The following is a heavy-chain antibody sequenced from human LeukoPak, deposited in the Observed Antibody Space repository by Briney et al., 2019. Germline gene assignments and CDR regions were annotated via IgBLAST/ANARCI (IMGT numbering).Heavy chain of an antibody. Sequence: GWSLRLSCAASGFTFSDYYMSWIRQAPGKGLEWVSYISSSGSTIYYADSVKGRFTISRDNAKNSLYLQMNSLRAEDTAVYYCARDLSPVGYCSSTSCPKNVAFDIWGQGTMVTVSS. V-gene: IGHV3-11*01. CDR1: GFTFSDYY. J-gene: IGHJ3*02. D-gene: IGHD2-2*01. CDR3: ARDLSPVGYCSSTSCPKNVAFDI. CDR2: ISSSGSTI.